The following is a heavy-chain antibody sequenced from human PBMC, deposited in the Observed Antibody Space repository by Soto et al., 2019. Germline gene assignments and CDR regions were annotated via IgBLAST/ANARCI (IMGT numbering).Heavy chain of an antibody. V-gene: IGHV3-23*01. CDR3: AKDAIPYNGRDDGFDL. Sequence: EVQLLESGGGLVQPGRSLRLSCAASGFTFSDYAMRWVRQAPGKGLEWVSAIGGTGGGIYYADSVKGRFTISRDNSKNTLDLQMNNLRAEDTAVYYCAKDAIPYNGRDDGFDLWGQGTMVTVSS. CDR2: IGGTGGGI. CDR1: GFTFSDYA. D-gene: IGHD2-2*02. J-gene: IGHJ3*01.